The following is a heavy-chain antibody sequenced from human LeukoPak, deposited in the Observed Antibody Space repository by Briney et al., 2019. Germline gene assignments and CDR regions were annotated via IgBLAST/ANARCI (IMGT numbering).Heavy chain of an antibody. CDR3: ARGDYDSSGYYFDY. D-gene: IGHD3-22*01. J-gene: IGHJ4*02. Sequence: PSETLSLTCTVSGGSISSYYWSWIRQPPGKGLEWIGYIYYSGSTKYNPSLKSRVTISVETSKNQFSLKLSSVTAADTAVYFCARGDYDSSGYYFDYWGQGTLVTVSS. V-gene: IGHV4-59*01. CDR1: GGSISSYY. CDR2: IYYSGST.